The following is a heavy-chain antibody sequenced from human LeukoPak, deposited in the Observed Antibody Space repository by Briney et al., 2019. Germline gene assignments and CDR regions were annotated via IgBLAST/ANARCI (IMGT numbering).Heavy chain of an antibody. CDR2: IYYSGNT. J-gene: IGHJ5*02. CDR3: TRLGKNYYDTSSFYVS. V-gene: IGHV4-59*08. Sequence: PSETLSLTCTVSGGSITSYYWSWIRQPPGKGLEWIGYIYYSGNTNYNPSLKSRVTISIDTSKNQFSLNLSSVTASDTAMYYCTRLGKNYYDTSSFYVSWGQGTLVTVSS. D-gene: IGHD3-22*01. CDR1: GGSITSYY.